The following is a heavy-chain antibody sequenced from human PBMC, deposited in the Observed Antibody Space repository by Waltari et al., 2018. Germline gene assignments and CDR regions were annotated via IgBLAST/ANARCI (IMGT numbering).Heavy chain of an antibody. Sequence: QVTLRESGPALVKPTQTLTLTCTFSGFSLSTIGMGVSWIRQPPGKALEWLAHIDWDDDKYYSTSLKTRLTISKDTSKNQVVLTMTNMDPVDTATYYCARIGGYSYYFDYWGQGTLVTVSS. CDR3: ARIGGYSYYFDY. J-gene: IGHJ4*02. CDR1: GFSLSTIGMG. V-gene: IGHV2-70*01. D-gene: IGHD5-18*01. CDR2: IDWDDDK.